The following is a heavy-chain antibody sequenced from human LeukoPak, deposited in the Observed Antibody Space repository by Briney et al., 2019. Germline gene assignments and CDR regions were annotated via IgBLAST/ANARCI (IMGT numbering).Heavy chain of an antibody. D-gene: IGHD3-22*01. J-gene: IGHJ4*02. CDR3: AKDRDYYDSSGYFDY. V-gene: IGHV3-11*01. CDR1: GFTFSDYY. CDR2: ISSSGSTI. Sequence: GGSLRLSCAASGFTFSDYYMSWIRQAPGKGLGWASYISSSGSTIYYADSVKGRFTISRDNAKNSLYLQMNSLRAEDTAVYYCAKDRDYYDSSGYFDYWGQGTLVTVSS.